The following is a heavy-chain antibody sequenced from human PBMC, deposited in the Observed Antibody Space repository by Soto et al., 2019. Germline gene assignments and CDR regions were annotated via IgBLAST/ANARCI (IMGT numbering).Heavy chain of an antibody. CDR1: GGSISSYY. CDR2: IYYSGST. V-gene: IGHV4-59*12. J-gene: IGHJ4*02. D-gene: IGHD3-10*01. Sequence: SETLSLTCTVSGGSISSYYWSWIRQPPGKGLEWIGYIYYSGSTNYNPSLKSRVTISVDTSKNQFSLKLSSVTAADTAVYYCARDYYGSGTLGYWGQGTLVTVSS. CDR3: ARDYYGSGTLGY.